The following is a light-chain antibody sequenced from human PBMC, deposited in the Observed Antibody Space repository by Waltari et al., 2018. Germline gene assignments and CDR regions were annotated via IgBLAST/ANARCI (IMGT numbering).Light chain of an antibody. CDR2: SAS. CDR1: QSIGNY. J-gene: IGKJ1*01. Sequence: DIQMTQSPSSLSAVVGDRVTITCRASQSIGNYLNWYQQKPGKGPQLLIYSASSLQRGVPSRFSGRGSGTEFSLTISGLQPDDFATYYCQESYSSPPSTFGQGTKVDIK. CDR3: QESYSSPPST. V-gene: IGKV1-39*01.